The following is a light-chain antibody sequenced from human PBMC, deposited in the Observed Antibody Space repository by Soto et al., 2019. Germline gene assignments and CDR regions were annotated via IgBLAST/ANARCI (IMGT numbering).Light chain of an antibody. CDR3: QQYNNWPCT. Sequence: EIVMTQSPATLSVSPGERATLSCRASQSVSSNLAWYQQKPGQAPRLLIYGASTRATGIPARFSGSGYGTEFTLTISSLQSEDFAVYYCQQYNNWPCTFGQGTKLEIK. CDR1: QSVSSN. V-gene: IGKV3-15*01. CDR2: GAS. J-gene: IGKJ2*02.